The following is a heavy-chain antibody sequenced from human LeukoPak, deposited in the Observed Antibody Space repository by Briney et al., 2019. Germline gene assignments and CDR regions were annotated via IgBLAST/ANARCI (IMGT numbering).Heavy chain of an antibody. CDR2: INPNSGGT. CDR1: GYTFTGFY. CDR3: ARGYSGAFDI. Sequence: ASVKVSCKTSGYTFTGFYIHWVRQAPGQGLEWMGWINPNSGGTNYAQKFQGRVTMTRDTSISTAYMELSRLRSDDTAVYYCARGYSGAFDIWGQGTMVTVSS. J-gene: IGHJ3*02. V-gene: IGHV1-2*02. D-gene: IGHD3-10*01.